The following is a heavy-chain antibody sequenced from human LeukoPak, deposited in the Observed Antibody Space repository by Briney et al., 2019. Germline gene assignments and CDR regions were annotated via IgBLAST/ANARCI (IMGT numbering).Heavy chain of an antibody. CDR3: ASPAVVTDTSSDY. V-gene: IGHV3-53*01. J-gene: IGHJ4*02. D-gene: IGHD4-23*01. CDR2: IYSGDGT. Sequence: GGSLRLSCAASGFTLSRNYMSWVRQAPGKGMEWVSVIYSGDGTYYADSVKGRFTISRDNPKNTLYLQMNSLRAEDTAVYYCASPAVVTDTSSDYWGQGTLVTVSS. CDR1: GFTLSRNY.